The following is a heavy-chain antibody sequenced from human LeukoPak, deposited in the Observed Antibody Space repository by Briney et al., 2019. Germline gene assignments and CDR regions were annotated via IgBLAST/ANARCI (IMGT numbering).Heavy chain of an antibody. J-gene: IGHJ4*02. CDR3: ARIITVTTPYFDY. V-gene: IGHV2-70*11. Sequence: TLSLTCAVYGGSFSGYYWSWIRQPPGKALEWLARVDWDDDKYYSTSLKTRLTISKDTSKNQVVLTMTNMDPVDTATYYCARIITVTTPYFDYWGQGTLVTVSS. CDR1: GGSFSGYY. CDR2: VDWDDDK. D-gene: IGHD4-17*01.